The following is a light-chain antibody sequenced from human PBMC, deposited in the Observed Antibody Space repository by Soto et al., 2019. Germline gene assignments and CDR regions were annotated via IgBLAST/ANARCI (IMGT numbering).Light chain of an antibody. CDR1: QTMNNY. CDR3: QQNYNTPLT. V-gene: IGKV1-39*01. Sequence: DIQMTQSPSSLSASVGDRVTITCRASQTMNNYLNWYQQKPGKLPKLLIYTTSRLQSGVPSRFSGNGSGTDFTLTISSLQPEDIAIYYCQQNYNTPLTFGGGTKVEIK. J-gene: IGKJ4*01. CDR2: TTS.